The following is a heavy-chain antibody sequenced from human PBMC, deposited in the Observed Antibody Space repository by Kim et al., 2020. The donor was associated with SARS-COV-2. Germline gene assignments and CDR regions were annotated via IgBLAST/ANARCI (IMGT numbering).Heavy chain of an antibody. Sequence: GGSLRLSCAASGFTFSSYGMHWVRQAPGKGLEWVAVISYDGSNKYYADSVKGRFTISRDNSKNTLYLQMNSLRAEDTAVYYCAKGRELLVLFYWGQGTLVTVSS. CDR3: AKGRELLVLFY. J-gene: IGHJ4*02. D-gene: IGHD1-26*01. CDR2: ISYDGSNK. V-gene: IGHV3-30*18. CDR1: GFTFSSYG.